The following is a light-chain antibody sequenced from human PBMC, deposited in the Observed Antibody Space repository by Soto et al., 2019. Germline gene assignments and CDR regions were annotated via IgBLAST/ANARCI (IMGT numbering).Light chain of an antibody. J-gene: IGLJ2*01. CDR3: SSYAGSNNPVI. Sequence: QSVLTQPPSASGSPGQSVTISCTGTSSDVCGYNYVSWYQHHPGKAPKLMIYEVTKRPSGVPDRFSGSKSGNTASLTVSGLQAEDEAAYYCSSYAGSNNPVIFGGGTQRAVL. CDR2: EVT. V-gene: IGLV2-8*01. CDR1: SSDVCGYNY.